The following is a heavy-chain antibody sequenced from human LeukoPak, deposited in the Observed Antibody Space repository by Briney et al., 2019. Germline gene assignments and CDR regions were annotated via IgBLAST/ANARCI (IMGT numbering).Heavy chain of an antibody. Sequence: HPGGSLILSCAASGFTFSSYAMHWVRQAPGKGLEWVAVISYDGSNKYYADSVKGRFTISRDNSKNTLYLQMNSLRAEDTAVYYCARRAAAGPRGYYYGMDVWGQGTTVTVSS. D-gene: IGHD6-13*01. CDR3: ARRAAAGPRGYYYGMDV. CDR2: ISYDGSNK. V-gene: IGHV3-30-3*01. CDR1: GFTFSSYA. J-gene: IGHJ6*02.